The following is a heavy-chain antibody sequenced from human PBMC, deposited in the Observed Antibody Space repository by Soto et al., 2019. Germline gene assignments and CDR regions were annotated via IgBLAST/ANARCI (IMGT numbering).Heavy chain of an antibody. CDR2: INHSGST. V-gene: IGHV4-34*01. J-gene: IGHJ6*02. CDR3: ARQNYDFWSGYLGYYYGMDV. CDR1: GGSFSGYY. Sequence: PPENLSLTCAVYGGSFSGYYCSWIRQPPGKGLEWIGEINHSGSTNYNPSLKSRVTISVDTSKNQFSLKLSSVTAADTAVYYCARQNYDFWSGYLGYYYGMDVWGQGTTVT. D-gene: IGHD3-3*01.